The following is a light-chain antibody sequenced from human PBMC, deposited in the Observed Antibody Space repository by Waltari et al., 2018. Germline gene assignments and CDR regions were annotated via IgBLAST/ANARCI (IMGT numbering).Light chain of an antibody. J-gene: IGLJ2*01. CDR2: EVS. CDR3: CSYAGGSTLV. Sequence: QSALTQPASVSGSPGQSITISCTGTSSDVGSSSLVSWYQQQPGKAPKLMIYEVSKRPSGVSNRFSGSKSGDTASLTISGLQAEDEADYYCCSYAGGSTLVFGGGTKLTVL. V-gene: IGLV2-23*02. CDR1: SSDVGSSSL.